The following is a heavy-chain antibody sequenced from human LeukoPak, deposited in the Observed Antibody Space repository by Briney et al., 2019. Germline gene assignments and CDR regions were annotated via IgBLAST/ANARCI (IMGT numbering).Heavy chain of an antibody. CDR3: ATYNWNGRYYFDY. CDR2: FDPEDGET. J-gene: IGHJ4*02. Sequence: ASVRVSCKVSGYTLTELSMHWVRQAPGKGLEWMGGFDPEDGETIYAQKFQGRVTMTEDTSTDTAYMELSSLRSEDTAVYYCATYNWNGRYYFDYWGQGTLVTVSS. V-gene: IGHV1-24*01. CDR1: GYTLTELS. D-gene: IGHD1-20*01.